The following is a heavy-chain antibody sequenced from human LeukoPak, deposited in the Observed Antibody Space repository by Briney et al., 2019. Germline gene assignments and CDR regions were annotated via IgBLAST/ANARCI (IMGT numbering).Heavy chain of an antibody. CDR2: LYYSGNT. Sequence: PSETLSLTCTVSGVSISTFYWSWIRQPPGKGLEWIGNLYYSGNTNFNPSLKSRVTISVDTSRSQFSLKLSSVIAADTAVYYCARHGGAASSSWFDVFDIWGQGTMVTVSS. CDR1: GVSISTFY. D-gene: IGHD6-13*01. CDR3: ARHGGAASSSWFDVFDI. J-gene: IGHJ3*02. V-gene: IGHV4-59*08.